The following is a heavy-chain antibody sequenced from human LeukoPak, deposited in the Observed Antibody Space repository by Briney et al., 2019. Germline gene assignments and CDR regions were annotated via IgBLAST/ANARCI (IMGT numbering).Heavy chain of an antibody. CDR1: GFTFSTYG. J-gene: IGHJ4*02. CDR3: ARASGPIKKNRFDQ. D-gene: IGHD1-26*01. CDR2: IFSDGIRK. V-gene: IGHV3-30*12. Sequence: PGMSLSLSCATSGFTFSTYGMEWVRQAPGKGLEWVAIIFSDGIRKYYADSVKGRFTISRDISRSTLYLEMNSLRAEDTAVYYCARASGPIKKNRFDQWGQGTLVTVSS.